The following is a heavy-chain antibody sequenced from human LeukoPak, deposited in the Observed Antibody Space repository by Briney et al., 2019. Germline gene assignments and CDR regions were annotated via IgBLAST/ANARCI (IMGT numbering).Heavy chain of an antibody. CDR3: ATKGVLRLGELSLFDY. CDR2: FDPEDGET. Sequence: ASVKVSCKVSGYTLTELSMHWVRQAPGKGLEWMGGFDPEDGETIYAQKFQGRVTMTEDTSTDTAYMELSSLRSEDTAVYYCATKGVLRLGELSLFDYWGQGTLVTVSS. V-gene: IGHV1-24*01. J-gene: IGHJ4*02. CDR1: GYTLTELS. D-gene: IGHD3-16*02.